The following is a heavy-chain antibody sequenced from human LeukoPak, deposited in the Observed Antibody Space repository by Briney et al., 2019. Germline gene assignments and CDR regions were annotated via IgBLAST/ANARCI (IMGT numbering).Heavy chain of an antibody. D-gene: IGHD5-12*01. CDR1: GGSINNYY. CDR3: ARHFLRGGFDS. J-gene: IGHJ4*02. CDR2: IYEAGHT. Sequence: SETLSLTCTVSGGSINNYYWSWIRQPPGKGLEWIAYIYEAGHTGYNPSLKTRVTISLDTSKNQFSLKLNSVTAADTAVYYCARHFLRGGFDSWGQGTLVAVSS. V-gene: IGHV4-59*08.